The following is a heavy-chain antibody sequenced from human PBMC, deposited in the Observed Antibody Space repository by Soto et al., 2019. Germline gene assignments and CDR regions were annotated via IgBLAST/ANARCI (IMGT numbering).Heavy chain of an antibody. CDR1: GFTVSSNY. J-gene: IGHJ4*02. CDR3: ARLLRFLEWLSLDY. D-gene: IGHD3-3*01. Sequence: GGSLRLSCAASGFTVSSNYMSWVRQAPGKGLEWVSVIYSGGSTYYADSVKGRFTISRDNSKNTLYLQMNSLRAEDTAVYYCARLLRFLEWLSLDYWGQGTLVTVSS. CDR2: IYSGGST. V-gene: IGHV3-53*01.